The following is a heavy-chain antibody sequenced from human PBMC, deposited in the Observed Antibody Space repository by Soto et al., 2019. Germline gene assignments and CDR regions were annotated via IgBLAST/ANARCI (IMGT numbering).Heavy chain of an antibody. CDR1: GFTFSSYN. V-gene: IGHV3-21*01. CDR3: ARDGAATWFGKLSIDYYYYYYMDV. Sequence: GGSLRLSCAAPGFTFSSYNMNWVPPAPGKGLEWVSSISSSSSYIYYADSVKGRFTISRDNAKNSLYLQMNSLRAEDTAVYYCARDGAATWFGKLSIDYYYYYYMDVWGKGTTVTV. CDR2: ISSSSSYI. J-gene: IGHJ6*03. D-gene: IGHD3-10*01.